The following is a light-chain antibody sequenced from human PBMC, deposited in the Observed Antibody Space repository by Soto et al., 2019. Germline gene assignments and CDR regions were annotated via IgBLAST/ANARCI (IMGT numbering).Light chain of an antibody. CDR3: VLYMGSGIRV. J-gene: IGLJ3*02. CDR1: SGSVSTSYY. CDR2: NTN. Sequence: QAVVTQEPSFSVSPGGTVTLTCGLSSGSVSTSYYPSWYQQTPGQSPRTLIYNTNTRSSGVPDRFSGSILGNKAALTITGAQADDESHYYCVLYMGSGIRVFGGGTKLTVL. V-gene: IGLV8-61*01.